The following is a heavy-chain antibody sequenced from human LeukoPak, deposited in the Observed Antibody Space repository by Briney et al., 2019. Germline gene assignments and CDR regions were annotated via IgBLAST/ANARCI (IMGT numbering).Heavy chain of an antibody. CDR3: ARRVIGSSGWYARTAHYYYMDV. CDR1: GGSFSGYY. Sequence: SETLSLTCAVYGGSFSGYYWSWIRQPPGKGLEWIGEINHSGSTNCNPSLKSRVTISVDTSKNQFSLKLSSVTAADTAVYYCARRVIGSSGWYARTAHYYYMDVWGKGTTVTISS. V-gene: IGHV4-34*01. J-gene: IGHJ6*03. CDR2: INHSGST. D-gene: IGHD6-19*01.